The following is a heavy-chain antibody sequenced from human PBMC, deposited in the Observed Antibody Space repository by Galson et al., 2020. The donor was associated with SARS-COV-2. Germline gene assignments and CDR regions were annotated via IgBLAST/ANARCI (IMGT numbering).Heavy chain of an antibody. CDR1: GFTFSNYA. CDR2: ISHSGAST. CDR3: AKVFTYYYYGMDV. V-gene: IGHV3-23*01. D-gene: IGHD3-16*01. Sequence: GGSLRLSCAASGFTFSNYAMSWVRQAPGQGLEWVSSISHSGASTYYADSVKGRFSISRDNSKNTLYLQMSSLRAEDTALYYCAKVFTYYYYGMDVWGQGTTVTVSS. J-gene: IGHJ6*02.